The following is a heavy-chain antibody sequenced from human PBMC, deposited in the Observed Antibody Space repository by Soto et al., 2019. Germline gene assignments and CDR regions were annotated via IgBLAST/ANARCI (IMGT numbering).Heavy chain of an antibody. CDR3: ASHFTGVLVLGTSPPGGDNYGCAV. Sequence: QVQLVQSGAEVKKPGSSVKVSCKASGGTFSRYTFTWVRQAPGQGLEWMGRIIPILDIPNYAQNFQGRVTITADKSTSSAYMDPSRARTDSPAWPSCASHFTGVLVLGTSPPGGDNYGCAVWGPGTPVPVSS. V-gene: IGHV1-69*02. CDR1: GGTFSRYT. J-gene: IGHJ6*02. D-gene: IGHD2-8*02. CDR2: IIPILDIP.